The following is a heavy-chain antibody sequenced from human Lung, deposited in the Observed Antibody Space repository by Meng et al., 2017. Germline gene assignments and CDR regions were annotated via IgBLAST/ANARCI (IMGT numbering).Heavy chain of an antibody. D-gene: IGHD1-26*01. CDR1: GGSITSSTW. Sequence: QGQRQESGQGLVKPSGTLFLTCAVSGGSITSSTWGSWVRQTPGKGLEWFGEIFHSGSTNYNPPLESRVTISVDKSKNQFSLKVYSVTAADTATYYCARFDISSSGRGDYWGQGILVTVSS. CDR2: IFHSGST. V-gene: IGHV4-4*02. J-gene: IGHJ4*02. CDR3: ARFDISSSGRGDY.